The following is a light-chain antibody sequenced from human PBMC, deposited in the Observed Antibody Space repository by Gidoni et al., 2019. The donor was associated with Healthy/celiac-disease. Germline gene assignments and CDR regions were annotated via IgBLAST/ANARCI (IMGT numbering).Light chain of an antibody. Sequence: SYELTLPPSVSVSPGQTASITCSGDKLGDKYACWYQQKPGQSPVLVIYQDSKRPSGIPERFSGSNSGNTATLTISGTQAMDEADYYCQAWDSSLEVVFGGGTKLTVL. CDR2: QDS. CDR3: QAWDSSLEVV. J-gene: IGLJ2*01. CDR1: KLGDKY. V-gene: IGLV3-1*01.